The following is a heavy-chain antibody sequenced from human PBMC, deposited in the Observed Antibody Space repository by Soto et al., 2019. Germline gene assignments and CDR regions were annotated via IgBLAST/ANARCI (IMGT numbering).Heavy chain of an antibody. V-gene: IGHV1-69*01. CDR3: ARGWGYDSTDYYYAY. Sequence: QVQLVQSGAEVRKPGSSVKVSCKASGGTFSRHAISWVRQAPGQGLEWMGGIIPIFGTANHAQKFQGRVTIIADESTNTVYMELSSLRSEDTAMYYCARGWGYDSTDYYYAYWGQGTLVIVSS. D-gene: IGHD3-22*01. CDR1: GGTFSRHA. CDR2: IIPIFGTA. J-gene: IGHJ4*02.